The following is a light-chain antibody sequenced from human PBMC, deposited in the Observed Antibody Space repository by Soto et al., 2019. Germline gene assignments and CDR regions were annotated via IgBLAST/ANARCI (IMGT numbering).Light chain of an antibody. CDR2: EVS. CDR1: SSDVGSYNL. CDR3: CSFDV. Sequence: QSALTQPASVSGSPGQSITISCTGTSSDVGSYNLVSWYQQHPGKAPKLMIYEVSKRPSGFSNRFSGSKSGNTASLTISGLQAEDEADYYCCSFDVFGTGTKLTVL. V-gene: IGLV2-23*02. J-gene: IGLJ1*01.